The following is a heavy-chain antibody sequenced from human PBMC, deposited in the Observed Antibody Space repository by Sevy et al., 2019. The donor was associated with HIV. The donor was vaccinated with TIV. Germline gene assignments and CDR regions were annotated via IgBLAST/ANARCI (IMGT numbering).Heavy chain of an antibody. CDR1: GFTFSSYA. J-gene: IGHJ5*02. V-gene: IGHV3-23*01. Sequence: GGSLRLSRAASGFTFSSYAMSWVRQAPGKGLEWVSSISGSGGRTYYADSVKGRFSISRDNSQNTLNLQMNSLRAEDTAVYYCAKELYGDYINWFDPRGQGTLVTVSS. D-gene: IGHD4-17*01. CDR2: ISGSGGRT. CDR3: AKELYGDYINWFDP.